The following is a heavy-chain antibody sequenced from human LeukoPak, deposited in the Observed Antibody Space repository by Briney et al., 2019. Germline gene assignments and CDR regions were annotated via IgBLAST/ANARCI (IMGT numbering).Heavy chain of an antibody. D-gene: IGHD6-6*01. CDR1: GFTFSSYA. Sequence: GGSLRLSCSASGFTFSSYAMHWVRQAPGKGLEYVSAISSNGGSTYYADSVKGRFTISRDNSKNTLYLQMSSQRAEDTAVYYCVKESSSHDFDYWGQGTLVTVSS. CDR3: VKESSSHDFDY. V-gene: IGHV3-64D*06. CDR2: ISSNGGST. J-gene: IGHJ4*02.